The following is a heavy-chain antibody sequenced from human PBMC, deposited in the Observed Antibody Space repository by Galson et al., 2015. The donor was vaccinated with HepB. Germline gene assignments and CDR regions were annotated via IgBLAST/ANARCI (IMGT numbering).Heavy chain of an antibody. Sequence: SVKVSCKASGGTFSSYAISWVRQAPGQGLEWMGGIIPIFGTANYAQKFQGRVTITADKSTSTAYMELSSLRSEDTAVYYCARDKVTSGVGFDYWGQGTLVTVSS. J-gene: IGHJ4*02. D-gene: IGHD2-21*02. V-gene: IGHV1-69*06. CDR1: GGTFSSYA. CDR3: ARDKVTSGVGFDY. CDR2: IIPIFGTA.